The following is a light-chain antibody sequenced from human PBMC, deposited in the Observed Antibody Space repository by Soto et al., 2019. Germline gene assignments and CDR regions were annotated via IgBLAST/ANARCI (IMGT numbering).Light chain of an antibody. CDR3: QQYGSLRP. Sequence: SVLTQSPGTLSLSPGERATLSCRPSQSVSSSYLAWYQQKPGQAPRLLSYGASSRAAGIPDSISSSGSGAEFTPTISSLEDKDVVVYYYQQYGSLRPFGQGTKVDIK. J-gene: IGKJ1*01. V-gene: IGKV3-20*01. CDR2: GAS. CDR1: QSVSSSY.